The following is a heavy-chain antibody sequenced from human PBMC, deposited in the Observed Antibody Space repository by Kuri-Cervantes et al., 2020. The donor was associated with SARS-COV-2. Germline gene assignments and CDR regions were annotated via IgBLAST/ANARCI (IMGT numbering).Heavy chain of an antibody. CDR2: IIPIFGTA. CDR1: GGTFSSYA. D-gene: IGHD2-2*01. V-gene: IGHV1-69*06. CDR3: ARGSVVPAARGSLSAFDI. J-gene: IGHJ3*02. Sequence: SVKVSCKASGGTFSSYAISWVRQAPGQGLEWMGGIIPIFGTANYAQKFQGRVTITADKSTSTAYMELSSLRSEDTAVYYCARGSVVPAARGSLSAFDIWGQGTTVTVSS.